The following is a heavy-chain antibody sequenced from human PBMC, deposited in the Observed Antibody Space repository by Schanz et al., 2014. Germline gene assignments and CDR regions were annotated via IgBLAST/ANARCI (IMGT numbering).Heavy chain of an antibody. CDR1: GYTFTGHH. CDR3: ASALTTWGGMDV. V-gene: IGHV1-2*02. Sequence: QVQLVQSGAEVKKPGASVKVSCKASGYTFTGHHMHWVRQAPGQGLEWMGWINPTSGDRNYAQKFQGRVTMTRDTSISTAYMELSRLRSDDTAVYYCASALTTWGGMDVWGQGTTVTVSS. D-gene: IGHD4-4*01. J-gene: IGHJ6*02. CDR2: INPTSGDR.